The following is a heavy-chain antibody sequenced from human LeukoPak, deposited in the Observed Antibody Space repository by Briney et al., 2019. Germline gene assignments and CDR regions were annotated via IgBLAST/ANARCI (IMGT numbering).Heavy chain of an antibody. CDR1: GSTFSSYS. CDR2: ISSSSNYI. V-gene: IGHV3-21*01. J-gene: IGHJ4*02. Sequence: GGSLRLSCAASGSTFSSYSINWVRQAPGEGLEWVSSISSSSNYIYYADSVKGRFTISRDNAKSSLYLQMNSLRAEDTAVYYCARDNGRNWGQGTLVTVSS. CDR3: ARDNGRN. D-gene: IGHD2-8*01.